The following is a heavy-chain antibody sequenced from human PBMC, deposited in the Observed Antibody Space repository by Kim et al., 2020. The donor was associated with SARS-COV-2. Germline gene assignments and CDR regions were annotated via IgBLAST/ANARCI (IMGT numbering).Heavy chain of an antibody. V-gene: IGHV3-23*03. J-gene: IGHJ4*02. CDR1: GFTFSSYA. CDR3: AKDQGRHSSSWYLTTPEYYFDE. D-gene: IGHD6-13*01. Sequence: GGSLRLSCAASGFTFSSYAMSWVRQAPGKGLEWVSVIYSGGSSTYYADSVKGRFTISRDNSKNTLYLQMNSLRAEDTAVDYCAKDQGRHSSSWYLTTPEYYFDEWGQGTLVIVSS. CDR2: IYSGGSST.